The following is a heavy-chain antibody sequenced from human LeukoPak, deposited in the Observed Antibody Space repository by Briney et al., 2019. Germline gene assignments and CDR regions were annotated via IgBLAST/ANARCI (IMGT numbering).Heavy chain of an antibody. CDR2: IYYSGST. Sequence: SQTLSLTCTVSGGSISSGDYYWSWIRQPPGKGLEWIGYIYYSGSTYYNPSLKSRVTISVDTSKNQFSLTLSSVTAADTAVYYCARGTDSVSCFDFWGQGTLVTVSS. CDR1: GGSISSGDYY. CDR3: ARGTDSVSCFDF. J-gene: IGHJ4*02. V-gene: IGHV4-30-4*01. D-gene: IGHD3-16*01.